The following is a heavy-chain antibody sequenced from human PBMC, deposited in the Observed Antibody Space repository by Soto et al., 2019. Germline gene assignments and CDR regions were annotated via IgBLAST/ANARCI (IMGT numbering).Heavy chain of an antibody. D-gene: IGHD6-6*01. CDR3: ARPRRNYYYYGMDV. V-gene: IGHV1-18*01. CDR2: ISAYNGNT. Sequence: ASVKVSCKASGYTFTSYGISWVRQAPGQGLEWMGWISAYNGNTNYAQKLQGRVTMTTDTSTSTAYMELRSLRSDDTAAYYCARPRRNYYYYGMDVWGQGTTVTVSS. CDR1: GYTFTSYG. J-gene: IGHJ6*02.